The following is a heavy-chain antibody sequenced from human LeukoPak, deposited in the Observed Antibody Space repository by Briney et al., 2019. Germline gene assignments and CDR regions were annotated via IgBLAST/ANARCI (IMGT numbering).Heavy chain of an antibody. Sequence: SGPTLVNPTQTLTLTCTFSGFSLSTNEEAVGWIRQPPGKTLEWLALIYWDDDKRYSPSLKNRLTITKDTSKNQVVLTMTNMDPVDTATYYCEHSEYCGYQGGNFFDYWGQGTPVSVSS. V-gene: IGHV2-5*02. D-gene: IGHD5-12*01. J-gene: IGHJ4*02. CDR1: GFSLSTNEEA. CDR3: EHSEYCGYQGGNFFDY. CDR2: IYWDDDK.